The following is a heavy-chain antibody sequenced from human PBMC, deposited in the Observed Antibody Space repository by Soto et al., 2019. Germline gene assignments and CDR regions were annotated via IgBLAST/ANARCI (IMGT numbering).Heavy chain of an antibody. D-gene: IGHD1-1*01. Sequence: QVQLVESAGGVLQPGRSQRLSCAAAGFIFRSYGMHRVRQAPGKGLEWVAMNSYDGTDEYYAVSVKGRFTISRDNYKNAVYLQMNSLSAEDTAVFYCAKPESDWNDHFDSWGQGTLVTVSS. CDR3: AKPESDWNDHFDS. CDR1: GFIFRSYG. V-gene: IGHV3-30*18. J-gene: IGHJ4*02. CDR2: NSYDGTDE.